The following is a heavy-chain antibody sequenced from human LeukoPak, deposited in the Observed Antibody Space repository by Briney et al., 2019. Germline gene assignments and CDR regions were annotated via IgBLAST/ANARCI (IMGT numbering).Heavy chain of an antibody. D-gene: IGHD6-13*01. CDR2: INHSGGT. CDR1: GGSFSGYY. CDR3: ARHSSSSYFDY. V-gene: IGHV4-34*01. Sequence: PSETLSLTCAVYGGSFSGYYWSWIRQPPGKGLEWIGEINHSGGTNYNPSLKSRVTISVDTAKNQFSLQLSSVTAADTAAHYCARHSSSSYFDYWGQGTLVTVSS. J-gene: IGHJ4*02.